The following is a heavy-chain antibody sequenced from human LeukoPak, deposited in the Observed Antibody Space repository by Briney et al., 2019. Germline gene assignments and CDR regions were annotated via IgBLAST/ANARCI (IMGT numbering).Heavy chain of an antibody. CDR1: GGSISSGDSY. Sequence: SQTLSLTCSVSGGSISSGDSYWSWIRQPPGKGLEWIGYIYYSGGTYYNPSLKSRITLPVDTSKNQFSLKLKSVTAADTAVYYCARGHCGGDCYPGYPPKGWFDPWGQGTLVTVSS. D-gene: IGHD2-21*02. CDR2: IYYSGGT. J-gene: IGHJ5*02. V-gene: IGHV4-30-4*01. CDR3: ARGHCGGDCYPGYPPKGWFDP.